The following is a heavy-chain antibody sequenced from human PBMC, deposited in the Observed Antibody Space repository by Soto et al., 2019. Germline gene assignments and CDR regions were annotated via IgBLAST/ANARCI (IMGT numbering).Heavy chain of an antibody. CDR2: INPSGGST. Sequence: QVQLVQSGAEVKKPGASVKVSCKASGYTFNRHYMHWVRQAPGQGLEWMGLINPSGGSTSYAQKFQGXXTXTXXTSTSTVYMELSSLRSDDTAVYYCAREISGWTFDYWGQGTLVTVSS. CDR3: AREISGWTFDY. CDR1: GYTFNRHY. D-gene: IGHD6-19*01. V-gene: IGHV1-46*02. J-gene: IGHJ4*02.